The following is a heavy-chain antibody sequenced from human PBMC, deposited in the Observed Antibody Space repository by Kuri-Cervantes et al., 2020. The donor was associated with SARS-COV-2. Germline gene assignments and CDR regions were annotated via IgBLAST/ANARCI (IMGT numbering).Heavy chain of an antibody. Sequence: SETLSLTCAVSGYSISSSSYYWGWIRQPPGKGREWIGSIYYSGSTYYNPSLKSRVTISVDTSKNQFSLKLSSVTAADTAVYYCARRYPYYYDSSGYYGGAGPAYFDYWGQGTLVTVSS. CDR1: GYSISSSSYY. CDR3: ARRYPYYYDSSGYYGGAGPAYFDY. D-gene: IGHD3-22*01. J-gene: IGHJ4*02. CDR2: IYYSGST. V-gene: IGHV4-39*07.